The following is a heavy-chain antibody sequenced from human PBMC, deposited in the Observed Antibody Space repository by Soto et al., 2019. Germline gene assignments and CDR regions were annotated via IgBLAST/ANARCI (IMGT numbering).Heavy chain of an antibody. Sequence: EVQLMESGGGLVQPGGSLRLSCAASGFTFTSYWMHWVRQAPGKGLVWVSRINSDGSSTVYVDSVKGRFTISRDNAKYTLYLQMNSLRVEDTAVYYCTRSITGYSYADTWGQGTLVTVSS. V-gene: IGHV3-74*01. CDR1: GFTFTSYW. CDR2: INSDGSST. CDR3: TRSITGYSYADT. D-gene: IGHD5-18*01. J-gene: IGHJ5*02.